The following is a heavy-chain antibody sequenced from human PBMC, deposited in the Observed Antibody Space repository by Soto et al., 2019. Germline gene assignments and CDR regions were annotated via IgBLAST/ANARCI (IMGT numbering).Heavy chain of an antibody. V-gene: IGHV1-8*01. CDR3: ARVVGANWGWASRDY. CDR1: GYTFTSYD. D-gene: IGHD1-26*01. J-gene: IGHJ4*02. CDR2: MNPNSGNT. Sequence: GASVKVSCKASGYTFTSYDINWVRQAPGQGLERKGWMNPNSGNTGYAQKFQGRVTMTRNTSISTAYMELSSLRSEDTAVYYCARVVGANWGWASRDYWGQGTLVTVSS.